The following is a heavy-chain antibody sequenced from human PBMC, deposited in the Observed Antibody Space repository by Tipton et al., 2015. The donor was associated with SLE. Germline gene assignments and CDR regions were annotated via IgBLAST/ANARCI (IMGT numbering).Heavy chain of an antibody. V-gene: IGHV4-4*08. CDR3: ARRRMAARPGLEY. CDR1: GGSISSYY. J-gene: IGHJ4*02. Sequence: TLSLTCTVSGGSISSYYWSWIRQPPGKGLEWIGYIYTSGSTNYNPSLKSRVTMSVDTSKNQFSLKLSSVTAADTAVYYCARRRMAARPGLEYWGQGTLVSVSS. CDR2: IYTSGST. D-gene: IGHD6-6*01.